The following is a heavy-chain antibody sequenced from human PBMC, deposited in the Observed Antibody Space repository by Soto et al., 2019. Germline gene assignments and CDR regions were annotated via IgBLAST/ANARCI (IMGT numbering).Heavy chain of an antibody. CDR1: CGSISRRY. V-gene: IGHV4-4*07. CDR2: INTSGGT. J-gene: IGHJ4*02. Sequence: QVHLQESGPGLVKPSETRSLSCPVSCGSISRRYWRWIRQPAGKGLEWIGRINTSGGTNYNPSLKSRVSMSVDASKNEFSLKLRSVAAADTATYYCARDTYASGWYYFDSWGQGTLVTVSS. CDR3: ARDTYASGWYYFDS. D-gene: IGHD6-19*01.